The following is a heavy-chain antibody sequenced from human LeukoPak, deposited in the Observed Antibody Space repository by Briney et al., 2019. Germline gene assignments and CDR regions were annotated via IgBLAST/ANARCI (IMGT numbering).Heavy chain of an antibody. D-gene: IGHD2-15*01. J-gene: IGHJ6*03. Sequence: AAVKVSCKTSGYTFTGYYMHWVRQAPAQGLEWMGWINPNSGGTNYAQKFQGRVTMTRDTSISTAYMELSRLRSDDTAVYYCARDRCSGGSCYYMDVWGKGTTVTVSS. CDR3: ARDRCSGGSCYYMDV. CDR2: INPNSGGT. CDR1: GYTFTGYY. V-gene: IGHV1-2*02.